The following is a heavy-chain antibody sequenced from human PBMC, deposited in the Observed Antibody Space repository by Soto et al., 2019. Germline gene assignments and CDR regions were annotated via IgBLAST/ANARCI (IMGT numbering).Heavy chain of an antibody. CDR2: IYTSGST. D-gene: IGHD3-22*01. J-gene: IGHJ6*02. CDR3: ARDSASGYTQYYYYGMDV. Sequence: PSETLSLTCTVSGGSISSYYWSWIRQPAGKGLEWIGRIYTSGSTNYNPSLKSRVTMSVDTSKNQFSLKLSSVTAADTAVYYCARDSASGYTQYYYYGMDVWGQGTSVTVS. CDR1: GGSISSYY. V-gene: IGHV4-4*07.